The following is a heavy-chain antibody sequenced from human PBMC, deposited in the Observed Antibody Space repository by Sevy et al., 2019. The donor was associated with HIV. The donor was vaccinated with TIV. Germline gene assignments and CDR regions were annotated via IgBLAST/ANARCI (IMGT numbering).Heavy chain of an antibody. D-gene: IGHD2-15*01. J-gene: IGHJ6*02. CDR1: GYSISSGYY. V-gene: IGHV4-38-2*02. Sequence: SETLSLTCTVSGYSISSGYYWGWIRQPPGKGLEWIGSIYHSGSTYYNPSLKSRVTISVDTSKNQFSLKLSSVTAADTAVYYCARDLGSGGSCYSFYYYYGMDVWGQGTTVTVSS. CDR3: ARDLGSGGSCYSFYYYYGMDV. CDR2: IYHSGST.